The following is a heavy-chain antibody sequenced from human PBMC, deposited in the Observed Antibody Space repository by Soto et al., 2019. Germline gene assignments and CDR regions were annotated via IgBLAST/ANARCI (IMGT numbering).Heavy chain of an antibody. CDR1: GFTFSSYG. V-gene: IGHV3-33*01. CDR2: IWYDGSNK. CDR3: ARDLNSGSWYLPWFDP. Sequence: GGSLRLSCAASGFTFSSYGMHWVRQAPGKGLEWVAVIWYDGSNKYYADSVKGRFTISRDNSKNTLYLQMNSLRAEDTAVYYCARDLNSGSWYLPWFDPWGQGTLVTVSS. D-gene: IGHD6-13*01. J-gene: IGHJ5*02.